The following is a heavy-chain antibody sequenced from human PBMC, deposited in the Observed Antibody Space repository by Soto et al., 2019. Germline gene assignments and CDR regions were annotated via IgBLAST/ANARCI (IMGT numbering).Heavy chain of an antibody. CDR3: ARQGSY. CDR1: GGSFSSYY. V-gene: IGHV4-59*08. CDR2: IFYXXTT. J-gene: IGHJ4*01. Sequence: PSETLSLTCSISGGSFSSYYWSWIRQPPGKGLEWLGYIFYXXTTNDNPSLQSRLNISADPSKNQVSLTLTSVTAADTAVYYCARQGSYWGHGALVTVSS.